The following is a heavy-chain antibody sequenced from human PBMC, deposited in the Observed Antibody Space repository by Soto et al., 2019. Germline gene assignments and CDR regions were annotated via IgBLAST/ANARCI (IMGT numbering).Heavy chain of an antibody. CDR1: GFTFINYA. Sequence: GGSLRLSCVASGFTFINYAMSWVRQAPGKGLEWVSGISGSGGSTDYADSVKGRFTISRDNAKNTLNLQMNSLRAEDTAVYYCAKAVRGVINNFDYWGQGTLVTVSS. CDR3: AKAVRGVINNFDY. J-gene: IGHJ4*02. CDR2: ISGSGGST. V-gene: IGHV3-23*01. D-gene: IGHD3-10*01.